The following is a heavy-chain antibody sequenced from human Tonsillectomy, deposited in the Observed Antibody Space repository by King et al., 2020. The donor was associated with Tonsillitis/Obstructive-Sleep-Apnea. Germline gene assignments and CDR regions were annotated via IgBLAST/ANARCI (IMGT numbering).Heavy chain of an antibody. D-gene: IGHD2-2*01. V-gene: IGHV4-34*01. Sequence: VQLQQWGAGLLKPSETLSLTCAVYGGSFSGYYWSWIRQPPGKGLEWIGEINHSGSTNYNPSLKSRVTISVDTSKNQFSLKLSSVTAADTAVYYCARDFSGGIVVVPAAQNYYYYGMDVWGQGTTVTVSS. CDR2: INHSGST. J-gene: IGHJ6*02. CDR1: GGSFSGYY. CDR3: ARDFSGGIVVVPAAQNYYYYGMDV.